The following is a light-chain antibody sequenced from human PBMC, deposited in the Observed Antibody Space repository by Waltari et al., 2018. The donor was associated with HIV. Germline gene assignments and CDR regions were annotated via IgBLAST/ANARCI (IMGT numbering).Light chain of an antibody. Sequence: QSALTQPASVSGSPGKSITISCIGSSSDIGAYNFVSWYQQRPGKAPKLMIYEVSDRASGSSNRVSGSKSGITASLTVSGLQADDEADYYCASYTRSGILLFGGGTRLTVL. CDR2: EVS. V-gene: IGLV2-14*01. CDR3: ASYTRSGILL. CDR1: SSDIGAYNF. J-gene: IGLJ2*01.